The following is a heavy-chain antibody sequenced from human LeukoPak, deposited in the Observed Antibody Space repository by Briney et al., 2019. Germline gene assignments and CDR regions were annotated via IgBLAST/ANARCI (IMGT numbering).Heavy chain of an antibody. CDR2: ISRGCDDK. D-gene: IGHD3-10*01. V-gene: IGHV3-11*01. Sequence: GGSLRLSCAGSGFTFSDYYMAWIRQTPGKGLQRVSYISRGCDDKAYADSVKGRFTISRDNGKNSLYLQMNSLTAEDTAVYYCAREFGISRAFDIWGQGTMVTVSS. CDR1: GFTFSDYY. CDR3: AREFGISRAFDI. J-gene: IGHJ3*02.